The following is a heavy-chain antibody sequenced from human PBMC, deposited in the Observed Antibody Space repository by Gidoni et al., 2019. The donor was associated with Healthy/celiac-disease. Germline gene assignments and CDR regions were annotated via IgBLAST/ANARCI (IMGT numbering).Heavy chain of an antibody. CDR2: ISSSSSYI. CDR1: GFTFSSYS. J-gene: IGHJ4*02. Sequence: EVQLVESGGGLVKPGGSLRLSCAASGFTFSSYSMNWVRQAPGKGLEWVSSISSSSSYIYYADSVKGRFTISRDNAKNSLYLQMNSLRAEDTAVYYCARGLRTTVVTPDYWGQGTLVTVSS. CDR3: ARGLRTTVVTPDY. V-gene: IGHV3-21*01. D-gene: IGHD4-17*01.